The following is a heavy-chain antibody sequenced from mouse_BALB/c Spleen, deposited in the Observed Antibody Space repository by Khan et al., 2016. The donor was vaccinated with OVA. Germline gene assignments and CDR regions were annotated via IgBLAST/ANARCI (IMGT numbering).Heavy chain of an antibody. CDR1: GFSLTSYG. J-gene: IGHJ2*01. D-gene: IGHD1-3*01. V-gene: IGHV2-9*02. CDR2: IWAGGST. Sequence: QMQLEESGPGLVAPSQSLSITCTVSGFSLTSYGVHWVRQPPGKGLEWLGVIWAGGSTNYNSALMSRLSISKDNSKSQVFIKMNSLQADDTDMYYCARLEDIWGQGTTLTVSS. CDR3: ARLEDI.